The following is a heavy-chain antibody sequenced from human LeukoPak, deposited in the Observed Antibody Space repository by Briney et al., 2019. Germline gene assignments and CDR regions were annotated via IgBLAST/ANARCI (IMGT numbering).Heavy chain of an antibody. J-gene: IGHJ4*02. CDR2: IIPILGIA. CDR3: ARDSPYDSSGYLSFDY. D-gene: IGHD3-22*01. CDR1: GGTFSSYA. Sequence: GASVKVSCKASGGTFSSYAISWVRQAPGQGLEWMGRIIPILGIANYAQKFQGRVTITADKSTSTAYMELSRLRSDDTAVYYCARDSPYDSSGYLSFDYWGQGTLVTVSS. V-gene: IGHV1-69*04.